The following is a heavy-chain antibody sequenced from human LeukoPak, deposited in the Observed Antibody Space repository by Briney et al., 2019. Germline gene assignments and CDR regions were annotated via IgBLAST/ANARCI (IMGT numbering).Heavy chain of an antibody. D-gene: IGHD6-6*01. CDR3: ARDLSSPYGRGP. V-gene: IGHV3-7*01. J-gene: IGHJ5*02. CDR2: IKEDGSGK. CDR1: GFTFSSYW. Sequence: GGSLRLSCAASGFTFSSYWMSWVRLAPGKGLEWVANIKEDGSGKFYVGSVKGRFTISRDNAKNSLYLQMNSLRVEDTALYYCARDLSSPYGRGPWGQGTLVTVSS.